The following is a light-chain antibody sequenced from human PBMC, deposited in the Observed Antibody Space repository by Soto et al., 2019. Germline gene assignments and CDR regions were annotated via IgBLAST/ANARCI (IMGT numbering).Light chain of an antibody. CDR1: TDDVGGYDS. Sequence: QSVLSQPASVSGSPGESITISCTGTTDDVGGYDSVSWYQHHPGKVPKFLIYDVFNRPAGVSNRFSGSKYDNTASLTISGLQAEDEADYYCSSYTASSTYVFGSGTKVTVL. J-gene: IGLJ1*01. V-gene: IGLV2-14*03. CDR2: DVF. CDR3: SSYTASSTYV.